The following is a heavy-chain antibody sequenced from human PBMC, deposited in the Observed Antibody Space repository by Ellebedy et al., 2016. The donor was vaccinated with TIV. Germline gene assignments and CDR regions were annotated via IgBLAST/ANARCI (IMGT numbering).Heavy chain of an antibody. J-gene: IGHJ6*02. Sequence: GESLKISCAASGFTXXSXXXXLVXXSPVXXVELVSYISISSSTIYYADSVKGRFTISRDNAKNSLYLQMNSLRAEDTAVYYFATPDITGYYYYGMDVWGQGTTVTVSS. D-gene: IGHD1-14*01. V-gene: IGHV3-48*01. CDR3: ATPDITGYYYYGMDV. CDR2: ISISSSTI. CDR1: GFTXXSXX.